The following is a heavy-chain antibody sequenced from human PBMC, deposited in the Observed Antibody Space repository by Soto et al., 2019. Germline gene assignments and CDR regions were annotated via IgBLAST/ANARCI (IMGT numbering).Heavy chain of an antibody. CDR2: ISYDGSNK. Sequence: QVQLVESGGGVVQPGRSLRLSCAASGFTFSSYAMHWVRQAPGKGLEWVAVISYDGSNKYYADSVKGRFTISRDNSKNTLYLQMNSLRAEDTAVYYCARDPLHSRGWYGSFDYWGQGTLVTVSS. J-gene: IGHJ4*02. CDR3: ARDPLHSRGWYGSFDY. D-gene: IGHD6-19*01. V-gene: IGHV3-30-3*01. CDR1: GFTFSSYA.